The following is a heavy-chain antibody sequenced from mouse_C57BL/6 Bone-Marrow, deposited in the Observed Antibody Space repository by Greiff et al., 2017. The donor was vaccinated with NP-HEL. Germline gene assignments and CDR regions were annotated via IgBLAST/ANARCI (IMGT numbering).Heavy chain of an antibody. D-gene: IGHD1-1*01. CDR3: ARDYDGRAY. CDR1: GYTFTSYG. V-gene: IGHV1-81*01. Sequence: VQLQQSGAELARPGASVKLSCKASGYTFTSYGISWVKQRTGQGLEWIGEIYPRSGNTYYNEKFKGKATLTADKSSSTAYMERRSLTSEDSAVYFCARDYDGRAYWGQGTLVTVSA. J-gene: IGHJ3*01. CDR2: IYPRSGNT.